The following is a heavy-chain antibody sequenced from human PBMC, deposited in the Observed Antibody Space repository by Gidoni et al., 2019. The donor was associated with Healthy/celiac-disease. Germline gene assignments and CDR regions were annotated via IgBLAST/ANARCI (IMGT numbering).Heavy chain of an antibody. D-gene: IGHD3-3*01. J-gene: IGHJ6*02. CDR2: IIPIFGTA. Sequence: QVQLVQSGAEVKKPGSSVKVSCKASGGTFSSYAISWVRQAPGQGLEWMGGIIPIFGTANYAQKFQGRVTITADESTSTAYMELSSLRSEDTAVYYCARQPTNYDYPYLSLSYGMDVWGQGTTVTVSS. V-gene: IGHV1-69*01. CDR1: GGTFSSYA. CDR3: ARQPTNYDYPYLSLSYGMDV.